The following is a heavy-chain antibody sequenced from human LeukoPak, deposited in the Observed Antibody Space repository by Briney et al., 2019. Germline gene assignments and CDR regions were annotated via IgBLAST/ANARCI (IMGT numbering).Heavy chain of an antibody. D-gene: IGHD5-18*01. J-gene: IGHJ4*02. CDR3: ARGRMDTATLYYFDY. CDR2: INHSGST. CDR1: GGSFSGYY. V-gene: IGHV4-34*01. Sequence: PSETLSLTCAVYGGSFSGYYWSWIRQPPGKGLEWIGEINHSGSTNYNPSLKSRVTISVDTSKNQFSLKLSSVTAADTAVYYCARGRMDTATLYYFDYWGQGTLVTVSS.